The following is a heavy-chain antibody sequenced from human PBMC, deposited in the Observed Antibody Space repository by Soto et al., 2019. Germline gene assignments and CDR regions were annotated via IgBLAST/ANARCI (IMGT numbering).Heavy chain of an antibody. Sequence: QVQTVQSGSEVKMPGSSVRVPCKTGSFYAVSWVRQAPGQGLEWMGGLIPVFDTPSYAQKFQGRVTITADESNSTAYMDLTSLRSEDTALYYCASTPVTGRYSYYGMDAWDQGIAVTVSS. V-gene: IGHV1-69*01. CDR2: LIPVFDTP. CDR1: SFYA. CDR3: ASTPVTGRYSYYGMDA. J-gene: IGHJ6*02. D-gene: IGHD4-4*01.